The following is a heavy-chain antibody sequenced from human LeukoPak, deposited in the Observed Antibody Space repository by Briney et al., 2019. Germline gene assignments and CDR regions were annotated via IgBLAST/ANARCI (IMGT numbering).Heavy chain of an antibody. Sequence: SETLSLTCAVYGGSFSGYYWSWIRQPPGKGLEWIGEINHSGSTNYNPSLKSRVTISVDTSKNQFSLKLSSVTAADTAVYYCARGAGYYDSSGYYYGYYYYYMDVWGKGTTVTVSS. J-gene: IGHJ6*03. V-gene: IGHV4-34*01. CDR1: GGSFSGYY. D-gene: IGHD3-22*01. CDR2: INHSGST. CDR3: ARGAGYYDSSGYYYGYYYYYMDV.